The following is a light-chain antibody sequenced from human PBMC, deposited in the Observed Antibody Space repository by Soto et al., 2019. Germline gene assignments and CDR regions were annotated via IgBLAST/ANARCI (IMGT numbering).Light chain of an antibody. Sequence: EIVLTQSPGTLSLSPGERATLSCRASQSVSSSYLAWYQQKPGQAPRLLIYDISSRATGIPDRFSGSGSLTDFTLTISRLEPEDFAVYYCQQYGNSPWTFGQGTKVEIK. CDR1: QSVSSSY. V-gene: IGKV3-20*01. CDR3: QQYGNSPWT. J-gene: IGKJ1*01. CDR2: DIS.